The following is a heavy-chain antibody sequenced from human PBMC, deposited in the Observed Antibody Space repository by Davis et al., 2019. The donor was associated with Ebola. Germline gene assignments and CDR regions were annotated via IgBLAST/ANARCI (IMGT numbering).Heavy chain of an antibody. CDR3: AKVRGSGSYYLSYYYGMDV. D-gene: IGHD3-10*01. J-gene: IGHJ6*04. V-gene: IGHV3-74*01. CDR2: INSDGSST. Sequence: HTGGSLRLSCAASGFTFSSYWMSWVRQAPGKGLVWVSRINSDGSSTSYADSVKGRFTISRDNSKNTLYLQMNSLRAEDTAVYYCAKVRGSGSYYLSYYYGMDVWGKGTTVTVSS. CDR1: GFTFSSYW.